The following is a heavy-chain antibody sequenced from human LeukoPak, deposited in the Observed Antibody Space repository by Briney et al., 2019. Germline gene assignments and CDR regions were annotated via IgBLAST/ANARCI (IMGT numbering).Heavy chain of an antibody. CDR3: AKSYYDFWSGYYERYYFDY. Sequence: GRSLRLSCAASGFTFTRYSMHWVRQAPGKGLEWVAVISDDGSNKYYPDSVKGRFTISRDNSKNTLYLQMNSLRAEDTAVYYCAKSYYDFWSGYYERYYFDYWGQGTLVTVSS. V-gene: IGHV3-30-3*02. D-gene: IGHD3-3*01. J-gene: IGHJ4*02. CDR1: GFTFTRYS. CDR2: ISDDGSNK.